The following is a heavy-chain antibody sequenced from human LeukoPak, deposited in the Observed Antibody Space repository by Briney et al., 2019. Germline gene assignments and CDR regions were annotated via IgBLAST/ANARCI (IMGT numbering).Heavy chain of an antibody. CDR2: IYSGGSI. V-gene: IGHV3-66*02. Sequence: GGSLRLSCAASGFTVSSNYMSWVRQAPGKGLEWVSVIYSGGSIYYADSVKGRFTISRDNSKNTLYLQMNSLRAEDTAVYYCARDRQWLVRGLYYYGMDVWGQGTTVTVSS. CDR1: GFTVSSNY. J-gene: IGHJ6*02. D-gene: IGHD6-19*01. CDR3: ARDRQWLVRGLYYYGMDV.